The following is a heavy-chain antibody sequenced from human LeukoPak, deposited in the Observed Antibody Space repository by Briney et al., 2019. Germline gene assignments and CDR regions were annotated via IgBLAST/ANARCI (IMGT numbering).Heavy chain of an antibody. CDR2: IYSGGST. D-gene: IGHD6-13*01. CDR1: GFTFSSYA. V-gene: IGHV3-53*01. Sequence: PGGSLRLSCSASGFTFSSYAMSWVRLAPGKGLEWVSVIYSGGSTYYADSVKGRFTISRDNSKNTLYLQMNSLRAEDTAVYYCASHSSSWYGFDYWGQGTLVTVSS. J-gene: IGHJ4*02. CDR3: ASHSSSWYGFDY.